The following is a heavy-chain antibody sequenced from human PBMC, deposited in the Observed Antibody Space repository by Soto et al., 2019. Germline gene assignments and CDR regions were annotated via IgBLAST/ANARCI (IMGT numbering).Heavy chain of an antibody. Sequence: SETLSLTCTVSGGSVSSYHWSWIRQPPGQGLEWIGYIYYSGSTKYNPSLKSRVTMSVDKSKNQLSLRLKSVTAADTAVYWCARDYYYDNSGNPGAYYYGMDVWGQGTTVTVSS. J-gene: IGHJ6*02. CDR1: GGSVSSYH. V-gene: IGHV4-59*02. D-gene: IGHD3-22*01. CDR2: IYYSGST. CDR3: ARDYYYDNSGNPGAYYYGMDV.